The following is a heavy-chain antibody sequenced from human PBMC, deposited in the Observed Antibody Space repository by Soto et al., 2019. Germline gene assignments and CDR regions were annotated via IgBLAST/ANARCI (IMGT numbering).Heavy chain of an antibody. D-gene: IGHD4-17*01. J-gene: IGHJ3*02. CDR1: GYAFTSYG. Sequence: QVQLVQSGAEVKKPGSSVKVSCKASGYAFTSYGISWVRQAPGQGLEWMGWISVYNGNTNYAQKLQGRVTMTTDTSTITAYMELRSLRSDDTAVYDCARARKGKRTVGSRYAFDIWGQGTMVTVSS. CDR2: ISVYNGNT. V-gene: IGHV1-18*04. CDR3: ARARKGKRTVGSRYAFDI.